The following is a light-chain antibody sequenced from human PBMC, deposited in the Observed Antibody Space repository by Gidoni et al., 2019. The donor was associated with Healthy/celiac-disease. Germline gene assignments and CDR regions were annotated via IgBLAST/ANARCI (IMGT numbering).Light chain of an antibody. J-gene: IGKJ1*01. CDR1: QSVSSY. CDR2: DAS. Sequence: EIVLTQSPATLSLSPGERATLSCRASQSVSSYLAWYQQKPGQAPRLLIYDASNRATGIPARFXGXGSGTDFTLTISSLEPEDFAVYYCQQXXXXTFGQGTKVEIK. V-gene: IGKV3-11*01. CDR3: QQXXXXT.